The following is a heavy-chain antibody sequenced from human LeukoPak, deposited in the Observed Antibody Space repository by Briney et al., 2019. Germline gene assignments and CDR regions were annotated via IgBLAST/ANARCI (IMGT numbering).Heavy chain of an antibody. CDR3: ARGQYYYDSSGYYTVYWFDP. CDR2: INHSGSA. Sequence: SETLSLTCAVYSGSFSGYYWSWIRQPPGKGLEWIGEINHSGSANYNPSLKSRVTISVDTSKNQFSLKLSSVTAADTAVYYCARGQYYYDSSGYYTVYWFDPWGQGTLVTVSS. J-gene: IGHJ5*02. CDR1: SGSFSGYY. D-gene: IGHD3-22*01. V-gene: IGHV4-34*01.